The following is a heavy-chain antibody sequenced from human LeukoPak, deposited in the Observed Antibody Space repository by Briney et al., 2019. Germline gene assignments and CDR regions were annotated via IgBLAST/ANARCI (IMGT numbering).Heavy chain of an antibody. CDR2: ISGAGGTT. Sequence: GGSLRLSCAASGFIFSNYVMSWVRQAPGKGLEWVSSISGAGGTTYYADSVKGRFTISRDNSKNTLFLQMNSLRAADTAIYYCAKDSYDSSGYHGLDAFDIWGQGTMVTVSS. CDR1: GFIFSNYV. J-gene: IGHJ3*02. CDR3: AKDSYDSSGYHGLDAFDI. D-gene: IGHD3-22*01. V-gene: IGHV3-23*01.